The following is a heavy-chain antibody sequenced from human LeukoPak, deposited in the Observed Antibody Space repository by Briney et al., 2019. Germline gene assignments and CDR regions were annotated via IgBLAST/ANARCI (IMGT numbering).Heavy chain of an antibody. D-gene: IGHD3-22*01. Sequence: GGSLRLSCAASGFTFSSYEMNWVRQAPGKGLEWVSYINGGGSTMSYADSVKGRFTISRDNAKNSLSLQMNSLRVEDTAVYYCARDAHYYDSTGYFRAPLDYWGQGTLVTVSS. CDR3: ARDAHYYDSTGYFRAPLDY. V-gene: IGHV3-48*03. J-gene: IGHJ4*02. CDR1: GFTFSSYE. CDR2: INGGGSTM.